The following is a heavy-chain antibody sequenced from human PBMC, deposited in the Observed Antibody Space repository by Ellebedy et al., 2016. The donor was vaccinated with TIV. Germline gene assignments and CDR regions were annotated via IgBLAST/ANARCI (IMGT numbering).Heavy chain of an antibody. CDR1: GDSVSSSY. J-gene: IGHJ6*02. CDR3: AVRRHPFYYTLDV. V-gene: IGHV4-59*02. Sequence: GSLRLSXSVSGDSVSSSYYSWIRQPPGKGLEWMGYIYNSVNINYNPSFKSRLNISVDTSKNQLSLRLTSVTAADTGVYYSAVRRHPFYYTLDVWGRGTTVTVSS. CDR2: IYNSVNI.